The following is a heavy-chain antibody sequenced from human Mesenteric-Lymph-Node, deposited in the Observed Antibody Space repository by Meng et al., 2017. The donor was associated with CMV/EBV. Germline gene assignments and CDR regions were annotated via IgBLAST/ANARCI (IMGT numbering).Heavy chain of an antibody. J-gene: IGHJ4*02. Sequence: VSCKASGYTFTSYAMSWVRQAPGQGLEWMGWINTNTGNPTYAQGFTGRFVFSLDTSVSAAYLEISSLRTEDTAVYYCARGMVRGDFWGQGALVTVSS. CDR3: ARGMVRGDF. D-gene: IGHD3-10*01. V-gene: IGHV7-4-1*02. CDR1: GYTFTSYA. CDR2: INTNTGNP.